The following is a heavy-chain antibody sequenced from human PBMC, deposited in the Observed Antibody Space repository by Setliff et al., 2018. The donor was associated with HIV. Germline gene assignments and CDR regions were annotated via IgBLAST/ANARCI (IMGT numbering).Heavy chain of an antibody. CDR2: INPSGGST. D-gene: IGHD6-13*01. V-gene: IGHV1-46*01. J-gene: IGHJ3*02. CDR3: AREYSSTRRDEDDAFDI. Sequence: TASGYTFTSNYIHWVRQAPGQGLEWMGRINPSGGSTSYAQKFQGRVTMTRDTSTNTVYMELSSLRSEDTAVYYCAREYSSTRRDEDDAFDIWGQATMVTVSS. CDR1: GYTFTSNY.